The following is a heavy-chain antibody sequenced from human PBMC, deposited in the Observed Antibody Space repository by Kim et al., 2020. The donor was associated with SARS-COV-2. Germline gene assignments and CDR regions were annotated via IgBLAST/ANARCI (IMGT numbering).Heavy chain of an antibody. CDR3: ASGYKSFWLFGNSLAPNYFDC. D-gene: IGHD3-10*02. Sequence: SETLSLTCTVSGVSVASPTYYWNWLRQRPGKGLEWIGYIYYGGSTYYNPSLKSRITMSIETSKSQFSLQLTSVTAADTAVYFCASGYKSFWLFGNSLAPNYFDCWGQGIMVTVSS. CDR1: GVSVASPTYY. V-gene: IGHV4-31*03. CDR2: IYYGGST. J-gene: IGHJ4*02.